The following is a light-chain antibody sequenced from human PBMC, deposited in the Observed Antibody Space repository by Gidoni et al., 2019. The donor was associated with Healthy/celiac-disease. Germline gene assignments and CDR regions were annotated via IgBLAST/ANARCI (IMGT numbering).Light chain of an antibody. CDR3: QQYNNWSTLT. J-gene: IGKJ1*01. V-gene: IGKV3-15*01. CDR2: GAS. CDR1: QSVSSN. Sequence: EIVMTQSPATLSVSPGERATLSCRASQSVSSNLDWYQQKPGQAPRLLIYGASTRATGIPARFSGSGSGTEFTLTISSLQSEDFAVYYCQQYNNWSTLTFGQGTKVEIK.